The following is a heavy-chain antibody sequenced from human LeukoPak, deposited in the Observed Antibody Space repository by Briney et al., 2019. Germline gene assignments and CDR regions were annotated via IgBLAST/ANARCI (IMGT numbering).Heavy chain of an antibody. CDR1: GFTFSSYW. CDR2: IKQDGSEK. D-gene: IGHD3-22*01. V-gene: IGHV3-7*01. Sequence: GGSLRLSCAASGFTFSSYWMSWVRQAPGKGLEWVANIKQDGSEKYYVDSVKGRFTISRDNAKNSLYLQMNSLRAEDTAVYYCARDKILYYYDSSGGFDYWGQGTLVTVSS. CDR3: ARDKILYYYDSSGGFDY. J-gene: IGHJ4*02.